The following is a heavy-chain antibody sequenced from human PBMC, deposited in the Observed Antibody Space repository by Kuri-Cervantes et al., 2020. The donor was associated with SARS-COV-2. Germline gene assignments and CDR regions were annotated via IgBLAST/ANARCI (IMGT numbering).Heavy chain of an antibody. V-gene: IGHV3-64*04. CDR3: ASGSGTYSRI. Sequence: GESLKISCSASGFTFSSYAMHWVRQAPGKGLEYVSAISSNGGSTYYADSVKGRFTISRDNSKNTLYLQMNSLRAEDTAVYYCASGSGTYSRIWGQGTLVTVSS. CDR2: ISSNGGST. D-gene: IGHD1-26*01. J-gene: IGHJ4*02. CDR1: GFTFSSYA.